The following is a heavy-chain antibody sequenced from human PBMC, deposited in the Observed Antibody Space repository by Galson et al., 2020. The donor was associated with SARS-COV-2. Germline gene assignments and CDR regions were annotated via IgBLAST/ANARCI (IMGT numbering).Heavy chain of an antibody. CDR3: ARALWWDRGYYYYYMDV. Sequence: GESLKISCAASGFTFSSYWMSWVRQAPGKGLEWVANIKQDGSEKYYVDSVKGRFTISRDNAKNSLYLQMNSLRAEDTAVYYCARALWWDRGYYYYYMDVWGKGSTVTVSS. CDR1: GFTFSSYW. V-gene: IGHV3-7*03. D-gene: IGHD5-18*01. CDR2: IKQDGSEK. J-gene: IGHJ6*03.